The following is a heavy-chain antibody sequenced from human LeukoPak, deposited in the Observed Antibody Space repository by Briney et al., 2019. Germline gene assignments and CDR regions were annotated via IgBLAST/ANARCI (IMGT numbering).Heavy chain of an antibody. V-gene: IGHV3-33*01. Sequence: PGGSLRLSCAASGFTFSSYGMHWVRKAPGKGLEWVAVIWYDGSNKYYADSVKGRFTISRDNSKNTLYLQMNSLRAEDTAVYYCARDQSGYPSKWGQGTLVTVSS. D-gene: IGHD5-12*01. CDR1: GFTFSSYG. CDR2: IWYDGSNK. CDR3: ARDQSGYPSK. J-gene: IGHJ4*02.